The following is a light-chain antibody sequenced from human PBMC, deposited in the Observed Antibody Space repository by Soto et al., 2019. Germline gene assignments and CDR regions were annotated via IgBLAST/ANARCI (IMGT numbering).Light chain of an antibody. Sequence: DIPMTQSPSSVSASVGDRVTITCRTSQDIGTWLAWYQQKPGKAPKLLIFGASILQGGVPSRFSGSGSGTDFTLTISDLQPEDFATYYCQQANSFPITFGQGTRLESK. CDR1: QDIGTW. J-gene: IGKJ5*01. CDR2: GAS. V-gene: IGKV1-12*01. CDR3: QQANSFPIT.